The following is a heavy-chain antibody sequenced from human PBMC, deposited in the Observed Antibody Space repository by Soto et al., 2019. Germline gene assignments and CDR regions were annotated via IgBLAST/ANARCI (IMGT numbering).Heavy chain of an antibody. Sequence: ASVKVSCKASGYTFTSYGISWVRQVPGQGLEWMGWISAYNGNTNYAQKLQGRVTMTTDTSTSTAYMELRSLRSDDTAVYYCARGRYCSSTSYPGRAFDIWGQGTMVTVSS. D-gene: IGHD2-2*01. J-gene: IGHJ3*02. CDR1: GYTFTSYG. CDR3: ARGRYCSSTSYPGRAFDI. CDR2: ISAYNGNT. V-gene: IGHV1-18*01.